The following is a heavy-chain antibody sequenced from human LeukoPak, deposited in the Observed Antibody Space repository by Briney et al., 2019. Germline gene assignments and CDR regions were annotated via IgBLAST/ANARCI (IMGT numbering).Heavy chain of an antibody. V-gene: IGHV4-34*01. J-gene: IGHJ4*02. CDR1: GGSFSGYY. CDR2: INHSGST. Sequence: SETLSVTCAVYGGSFSGYYWSWIRQPPGKGLEWIGEINHSGSTNYNPSLKSRVTISVDTSKNQFSLKLSSVTAADTAVYYCARGDIVVVPAAIARDSYFDYWGQGTLVTVSS. D-gene: IGHD2-2*02. CDR3: ARGDIVVVPAAIARDSYFDY.